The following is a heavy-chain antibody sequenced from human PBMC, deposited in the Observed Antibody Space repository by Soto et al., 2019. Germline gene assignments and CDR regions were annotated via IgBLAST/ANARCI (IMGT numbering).Heavy chain of an antibody. D-gene: IGHD3-10*01. J-gene: IGHJ4*02. Sequence: GGSRRLSCAASGFTFNNYWMHWVRQAPGKGLVWVSRIKTDGSSPNYADSVEGRFTISSDNAKNTLYLQMNSLRVEDTAAYYCARDRIAGSGSCDNWGQGTLVTVSS. CDR3: ARDRIAGSGSCDN. CDR1: GFTFNNYW. V-gene: IGHV3-74*01. CDR2: IKTDGSSP.